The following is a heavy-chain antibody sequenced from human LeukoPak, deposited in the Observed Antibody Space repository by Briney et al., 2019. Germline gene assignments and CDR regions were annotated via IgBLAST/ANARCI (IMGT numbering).Heavy chain of an antibody. D-gene: IGHD2-2*01. Sequence: LVKVSCKASGGTFSSYAISWVRQAPGQGLEWMGRIIPILGIANYAQKFQGRVTITADKSTSTAYMELSSLRSEDTAVYYCARGVVPAAFDYWGQGTLVTASS. CDR2: IIPILGIA. CDR3: ARGVVPAAFDY. CDR1: GGTFSSYA. V-gene: IGHV1-69*04. J-gene: IGHJ4*02.